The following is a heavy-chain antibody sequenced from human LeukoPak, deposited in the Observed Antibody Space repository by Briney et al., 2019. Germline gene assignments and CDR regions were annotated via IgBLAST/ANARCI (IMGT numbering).Heavy chain of an antibody. V-gene: IGHV1-69*04. D-gene: IGHD3-22*01. CDR3: ATTNDGGGYQWGDFFDF. CDR2: IIPNLGTT. J-gene: IGHJ4*02. Sequence: SVKVSCKASGGTSNSHAISWVRQAPGQGLECMGRIIPNLGTTNRAQNFQDRVTLTADKSTNTAYMELTSLTSDDTAVYYCATTNDGGGYQWGDFFDFWGQGTLVTVSS. CDR1: GGTSNSHA.